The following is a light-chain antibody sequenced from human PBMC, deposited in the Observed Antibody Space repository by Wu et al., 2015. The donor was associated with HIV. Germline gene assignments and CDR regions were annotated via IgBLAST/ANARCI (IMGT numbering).Light chain of an antibody. Sequence: EIVLTQSPGTLSLSPGERAALSCRASQTVSSTYLAWYQQRPGQAPRLLIHGVSTRATGVPDRFSGSGSGTDFTLTISRLEPEDFAVYYCQHYRGSLWTFGQGTKVE. V-gene: IGKV3-20*01. CDR1: QTVSSTY. CDR2: GVS. CDR3: QHYRGSLWT. J-gene: IGKJ1*01.